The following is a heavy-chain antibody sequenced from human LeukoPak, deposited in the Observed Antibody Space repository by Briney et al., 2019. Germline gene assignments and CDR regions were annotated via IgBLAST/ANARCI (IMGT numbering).Heavy chain of an antibody. J-gene: IGHJ6*02. D-gene: IGHD5-12*01. CDR3: AREGYDPTKDYYYGMDV. CDR2: ISYDGSNK. Sequence: TGGSLRLYCAASGFTFSSYDMHWVSQAQGQGLVWVAVISYDGSNKYYADSVKGRFTISRDNSKNTLYLQMNSLRAEDTAVYYCAREGYDPTKDYYYGMDVWGQGTTVTVSS. CDR1: GFTFSSYD. V-gene: IGHV3-30-3*01.